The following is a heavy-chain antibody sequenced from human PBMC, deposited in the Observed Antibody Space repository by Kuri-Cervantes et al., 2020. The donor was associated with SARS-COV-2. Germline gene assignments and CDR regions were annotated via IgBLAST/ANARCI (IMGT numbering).Heavy chain of an antibody. CDR1: GYTFTGYY. CDR3: ASDSAKGSGNYYRQDYYCDCFDF. D-gene: IGHD3-10*01. Sequence: ASVKVSCKASGYTFTGYYMHWVRQAPGQGLEWMGWINTNSGGTNYAQNFQGSVTMTRDTSISTAYMELSRLRADDTAVYYCASDSAKGSGNYYRQDYYCDCFDFWGQGTMVTVSS. V-gene: IGHV1-2*02. CDR2: INTNSGGT. J-gene: IGHJ4*02.